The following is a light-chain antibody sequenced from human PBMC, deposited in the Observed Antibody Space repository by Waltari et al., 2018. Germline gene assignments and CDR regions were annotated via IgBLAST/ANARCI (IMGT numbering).Light chain of an antibody. CDR2: KTY. CDR1: QNISPW. Sequence: DIQMTQSPSTLSASVGDRVTITCRASQNISPWLAWHQQKPGKAPRLLIYKTYSLESGVPSRFSGGGSGTEFTLTISCLQPDDFATYYCQHYKTSFRTFGQGTRVEV. CDR3: QHYKTSFRT. V-gene: IGKV1-5*03. J-gene: IGKJ1*01.